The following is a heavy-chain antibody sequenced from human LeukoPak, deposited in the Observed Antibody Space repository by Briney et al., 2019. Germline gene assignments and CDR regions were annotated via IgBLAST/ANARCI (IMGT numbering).Heavy chain of an antibody. CDR3: ASSRAQTLAFCGGDCYSGFDF. CDR1: GYTFTSYG. V-gene: IGHV1-2*02. J-gene: IGHJ4*02. Sequence: ASVKVSCKASGYTFTSYGISWVRQAPGQGLEWMGWINPNSGGTNYAQKFQGRVTMTRDPSISTAYMELSWLRSDDTAMYYCASSRAQTLAFCGGDCYSGFDFWGQGTLVTVSS. D-gene: IGHD2-21*02. CDR2: INPNSGGT.